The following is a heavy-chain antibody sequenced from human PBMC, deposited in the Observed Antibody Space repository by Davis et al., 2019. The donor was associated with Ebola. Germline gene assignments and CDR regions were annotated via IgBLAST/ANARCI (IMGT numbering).Heavy chain of an antibody. D-gene: IGHD3-10*01. Sequence: PGGSLRLSCAASGFTFDDYAMHWVRQAPGKGLEWVSGISWNSGSIGYADSVKGRFTISRDNAKNSLYLQMNSLRAEDTAVYYCAREGTIRGVNFDYWGQGTLVTVSS. V-gene: IGHV3-9*01. CDR3: AREGTIRGVNFDY. J-gene: IGHJ4*02. CDR2: ISWNSGSI. CDR1: GFTFDDYA.